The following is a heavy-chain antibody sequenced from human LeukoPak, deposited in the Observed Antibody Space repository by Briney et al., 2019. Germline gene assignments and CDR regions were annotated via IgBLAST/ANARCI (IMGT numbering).Heavy chain of an antibody. CDR2: IYISGST. CDR3: ASLYYDRGGYSRDY. CDR1: GVSINTYY. V-gene: IGHV4-4*07. Sequence: PSETLSLTCTVSGVSINTYYWSWIRQPAGKGLEWIGRIYISGSTNYNPSLKSRVTMSLDTSKNQLSLKLSSVTAADTAVYYCASLYYDRGGYSRDYWGQGTLVTVSS. J-gene: IGHJ4*02. D-gene: IGHD3-22*01.